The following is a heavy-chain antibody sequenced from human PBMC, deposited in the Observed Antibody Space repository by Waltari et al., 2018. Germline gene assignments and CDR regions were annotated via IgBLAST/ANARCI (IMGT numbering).Heavy chain of an antibody. CDR1: GGSISSSSFY. Sequence: QLQLQESGPGLVKPSETLSLTRTVSGGSISSSSFYWGWLRPPPGKGLEWSGCIYYSGSTYYNPSLKSRVTISVDTSKNQFSLKLSSVTAADTAVYYCARTSLIDFWSGYYYFDYWGQGTLVTVSS. D-gene: IGHD3-3*01. V-gene: IGHV4-39*07. CDR2: IYYSGST. CDR3: ARTSLIDFWSGYYYFDY. J-gene: IGHJ4*02.